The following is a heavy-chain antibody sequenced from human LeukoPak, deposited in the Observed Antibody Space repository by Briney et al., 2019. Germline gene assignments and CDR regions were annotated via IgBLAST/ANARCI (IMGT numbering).Heavy chain of an antibody. CDR1: GFTFSSYL. D-gene: IGHD3-3*01. CDR2: IKQDGSEK. Sequence: SGGSLRLSCAASGFTFSSYLMSWVRQAPGKGLEWVANIKQDGSEKYYVDSVKGRFTISRDNAKNSLYLQMNSLRAEDTAVYFCARVGFLEYYYYYMDVWGKGTTVTVSS. V-gene: IGHV3-7*01. CDR3: ARVGFLEYYYYYMDV. J-gene: IGHJ6*03.